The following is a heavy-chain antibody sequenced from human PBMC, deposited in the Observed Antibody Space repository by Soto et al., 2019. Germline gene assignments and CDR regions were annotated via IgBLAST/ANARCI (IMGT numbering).Heavy chain of an antibody. CDR2: VYYGGGA. J-gene: IGHJ4*02. CDR1: GGSIDNSHSF. D-gene: IGHD3-22*01. CDR3: LRVVEAATGHSDVDS. V-gene: IGHV4-39*01. Sequence: SETLSLTCAVSGGSIDNSHSFWGWIRQPPGKGLEFIGSVYYGGGAYYNPSLKSRVTVSVDTSKNQLSLRVNSVTAADTAVYYCLRVVEAATGHSDVDSWGQGIRVTVSS.